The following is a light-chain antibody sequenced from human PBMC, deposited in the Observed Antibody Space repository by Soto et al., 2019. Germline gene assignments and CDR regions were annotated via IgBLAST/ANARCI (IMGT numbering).Light chain of an antibody. CDR2: GAS. V-gene: IGKV3-20*01. CDR3: QQYGSSPRLT. Sequence: EIVLTQSPDTVSLSPGERATLSCRASQSVRTNYLAWYQQKPGQAPRLLIYGASSRATGIPDRFSGSGSGTDFTLTISSLEPEDFAVYYCQQYGSSPRLTFGGGTKVEIK. J-gene: IGKJ4*01. CDR1: QSVRTNY.